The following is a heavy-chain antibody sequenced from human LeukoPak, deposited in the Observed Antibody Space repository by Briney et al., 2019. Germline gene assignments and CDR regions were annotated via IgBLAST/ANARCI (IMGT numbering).Heavy chain of an antibody. V-gene: IGHV3-74*01. J-gene: IGHJ4*02. D-gene: IGHD5-18*01. CDR1: GLTFSDFW. CDR3: ATGHSYGYDY. CDR2: VKGDGRTT. Sequence: GGSLRLSCAASGLTFSDFWMHWVRQPPGKGLVWVALVKGDGRTTIYADSVKGRFTISRDNAKNTLYLQMNSLRADDSGVYYCATGHSYGYDYWGQGVLATVSS.